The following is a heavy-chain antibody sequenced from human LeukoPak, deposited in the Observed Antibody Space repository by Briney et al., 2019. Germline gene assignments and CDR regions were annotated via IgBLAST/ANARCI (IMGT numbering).Heavy chain of an antibody. Sequence: PGRSLRLSCAASGFTFDDYAMHWVRQAPGKGLEWVSGISWNSGSIGYADSVKGRFTISRDNAKNSLYLQMNSLRAEDTAVYYCARVGMVRGVIGYYYYMDVWGKGTTVTVSS. CDR3: ARVGMVRGVIGYYYYMDV. CDR2: ISWNSGSI. CDR1: GFTFDDYA. D-gene: IGHD3-10*01. J-gene: IGHJ6*03. V-gene: IGHV3-9*01.